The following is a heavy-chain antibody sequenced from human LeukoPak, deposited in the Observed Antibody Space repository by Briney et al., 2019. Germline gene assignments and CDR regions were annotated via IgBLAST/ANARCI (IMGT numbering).Heavy chain of an antibody. Sequence: GGSLRLSCAASGFTFSSYWMNWVRQAPGQGLEWVANIKHDASEIHYVDSVKGRFTISRDNAKNSPYLQMKNLRAEDTAVYYCEGERGDAFDVWGQGTMVTVSS. CDR3: EGERGDAFDV. V-gene: IGHV3-7*01. CDR2: IKHDASEI. CDR1: GFTFSSYW. J-gene: IGHJ3*01.